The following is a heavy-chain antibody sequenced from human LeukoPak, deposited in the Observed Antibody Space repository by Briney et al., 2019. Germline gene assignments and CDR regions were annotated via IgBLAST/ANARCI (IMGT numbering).Heavy chain of an antibody. J-gene: IGHJ4*02. D-gene: IGHD4-23*01. V-gene: IGHV3-23*01. CDR2: ISQSAGST. CDR1: GFTYSNFA. CDR3: AKAYSLTTIVTPAFDF. Sequence: GGSLRLSCAASGFTYSNFAMAWVAQAPGKGLEWFSAISQSAGSTYYADSVKGRFTISRDNSKNTLDLQMNSLRTDDTAVYYCAKAYSLTTIVTPAFDFWGQGTLVTVSS.